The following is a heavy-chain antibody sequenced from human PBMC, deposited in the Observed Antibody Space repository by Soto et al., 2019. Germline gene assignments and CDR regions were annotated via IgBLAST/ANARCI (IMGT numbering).Heavy chain of an antibody. CDR3: AKDDGTFFYDTSGYPLDY. J-gene: IGHJ4*02. CDR1: GFTFSNYG. V-gene: IGHV3-30*18. D-gene: IGHD3-22*01. Sequence: GGSLRLSCAASGFTFSNYGMHWVRQAPGKGLEWVAIIAYDGTNTYYADSVKGRFTISRDNSKNTLYLQMNSLRDEDTAVYYCAKDDGTFFYDTSGYPLDYWGQGTLVTVSS. CDR2: IAYDGTNT.